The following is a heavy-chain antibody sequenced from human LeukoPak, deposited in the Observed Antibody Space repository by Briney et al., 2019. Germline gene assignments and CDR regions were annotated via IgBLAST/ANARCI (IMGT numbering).Heavy chain of an antibody. Sequence: ASVKVSCKASGYTFTGSYMHWVRQAPGQGLEWMGWINPNSGGTNYAQKFQGRVTMTRDTSISTAYMEVSRLRSDDTAVYYCATFRVSDSGVNFDYWGQGTLVTVSS. J-gene: IGHJ4*02. CDR2: INPNSGGT. D-gene: IGHD4-17*01. CDR3: ATFRVSDSGVNFDY. V-gene: IGHV1-2*02. CDR1: GYTFTGSY.